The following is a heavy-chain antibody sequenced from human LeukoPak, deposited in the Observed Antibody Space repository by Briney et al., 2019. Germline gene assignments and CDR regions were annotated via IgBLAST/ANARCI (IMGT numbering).Heavy chain of an antibody. D-gene: IGHD3/OR15-3a*01. J-gene: IGHJ6*02. Sequence: PGGSLRLSCAASGFTFSSYSMNWVRQAPGKGLEWVSSISSSSSYIYYADSVKGRFTISRDNAKNSLYLQMNSLRAEDTAVYYCASRRAGLGSYYYYYGMDVWGQGTTVTVSS. CDR2: ISSSSSYI. CDR1: GFTFSSYS. V-gene: IGHV3-21*01. CDR3: ASRRAGLGSYYYYYGMDV.